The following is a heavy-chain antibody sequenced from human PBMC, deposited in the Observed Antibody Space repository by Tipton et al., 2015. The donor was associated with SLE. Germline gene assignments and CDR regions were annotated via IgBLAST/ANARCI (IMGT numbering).Heavy chain of an antibody. V-gene: IGHV3-21*03. CDR2: ISSSSSYI. CDR1: GFTFSRYA. J-gene: IGHJ4*02. CDR3: ARESSLVVVAATPFDY. Sequence: SLRLSCSASGFTFSRYAISWVRQAPGEGLEWVSSISSSSSYIYYADSVKGRFTISRDNAKKSLYLQMNSLRAEDTAVYYCARESSLVVVAATPFDYWGQGTLVTVSS. D-gene: IGHD2-15*01.